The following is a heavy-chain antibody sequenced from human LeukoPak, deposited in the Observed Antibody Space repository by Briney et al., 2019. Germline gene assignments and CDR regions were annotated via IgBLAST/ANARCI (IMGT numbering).Heavy chain of an antibody. CDR2: IKEDGSDE. J-gene: IGHJ4*02. CDR1: GFTFSYYW. V-gene: IGHV3-7*01. CDR3: GREEFHSADF. D-gene: IGHD3-10*01. Sequence: PGGSLRLSCAASGFTFSYYWMSWVRQAPGKGLEWVANIKEDGSDEYYVDSVKGRFTISRDNAQNSVYLQMNSLRAEDTAVYYCGREEFHSADFRGQGTLVTVSS.